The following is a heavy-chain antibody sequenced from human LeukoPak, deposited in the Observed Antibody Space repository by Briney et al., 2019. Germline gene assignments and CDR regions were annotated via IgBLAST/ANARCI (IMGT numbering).Heavy chain of an antibody. D-gene: IGHD6-25*01. CDR3: ARAGGVKTAALDLDY. V-gene: IGHV3-7*01. CDR1: GFTFSRHW. J-gene: IGHJ4*02. Sequence: GGSLRLSCAASGFTFSRHWMSWVRQAPEKGLEWVANIKPDGGEKYYVDSVKGRFIISRDNAKSSLYLQINSLRAEDTAMYYCARAGGVKTAALDLDYWGQGTLVTVSS. CDR2: IKPDGGEK.